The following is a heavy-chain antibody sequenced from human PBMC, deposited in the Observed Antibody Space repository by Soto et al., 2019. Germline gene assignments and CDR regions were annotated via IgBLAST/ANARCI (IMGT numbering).Heavy chain of an antibody. V-gene: IGHV4-39*01. CDR2: IFYSGST. CDR3: ARHLTYCSAGSCYSDFPYYGMDV. D-gene: IGHD2-15*01. J-gene: IGHJ6*02. Sequence: PSETLSLTCTVSGGSISSSSYYWGWIRQPPGKGLEWIGSIFYSGSTYYNPSLKSRVTISVDTSKNQFSLKLSSVTAADTAVYYCARHLTYCSAGSCYSDFPYYGMDVLGQGTTVSVSS. CDR1: GGSISSSSYY.